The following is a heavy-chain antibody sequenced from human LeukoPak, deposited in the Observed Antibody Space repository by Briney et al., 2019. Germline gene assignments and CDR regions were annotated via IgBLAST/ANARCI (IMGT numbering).Heavy chain of an antibody. J-gene: IGHJ4*02. V-gene: IGHV1-18*01. CDR1: GYTFTSYG. Sequence: ASVKVSCKASGYTFTSYGISWVRQAPGQGLEWMGWISAYNGNTNYAQKFQGRVTIIADESTSTAYMELSSLRSDDTAVYHCARGFDWLEYYFDYWGQGTLVTVSS. CDR3: ARGFDWLEYYFDY. CDR2: ISAYNGNT. D-gene: IGHD3-9*01.